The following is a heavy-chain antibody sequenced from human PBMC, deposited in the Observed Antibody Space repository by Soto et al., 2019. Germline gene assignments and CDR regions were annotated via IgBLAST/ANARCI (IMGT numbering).Heavy chain of an antibody. J-gene: IGHJ4*02. CDR1: GFTFSSYG. CDR2: IWYDGSNK. Sequence: GGSLRLSCAASGFTFSSYGMHWVRQAPGKGLEWVAVIWYDGSNKYYADSVKGRFTISRDNSKNTLYLQMNSLRAEDTAVYCCARDQGGDFDYWGQGTLVTVSS. D-gene: IGHD3-16*01. V-gene: IGHV3-33*08. CDR3: ARDQGGDFDY.